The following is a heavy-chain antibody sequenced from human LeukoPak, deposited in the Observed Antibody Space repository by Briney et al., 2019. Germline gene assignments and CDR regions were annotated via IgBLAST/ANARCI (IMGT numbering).Heavy chain of an antibody. CDR1: GYTFISYY. D-gene: IGHD3-22*01. V-gene: IGHV1-46*01. CDR2: INPRGGST. Sequence: ASVKVSCKASGYTFISYYMHWVRQAPGQGLEWMGIINPRGGSTSYAQKFQGRVTMTRDTSTSTVYMELSSLRSEDTSVYYCARDTANCYYDSSGYYFDYWGQGTLVTVSS. J-gene: IGHJ4*02. CDR3: ARDTANCYYDSSGYYFDY.